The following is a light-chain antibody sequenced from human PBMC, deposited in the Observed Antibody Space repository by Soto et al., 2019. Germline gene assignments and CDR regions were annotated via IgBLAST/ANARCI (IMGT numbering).Light chain of an antibody. J-gene: IGLJ2*01. V-gene: IGLV2-14*01. Sequence: QSALTQPASVSGSPGQSITISCTGTSSDVGGYSYVSWYQQHPGKAPKLMIYEVSNRPSGVSNRFSGSKSGNTASLTISGLQPEAEADYYCSSYTSSSTLVFGGGTKLTVL. CDR1: SSDVGGYSY. CDR3: SSYTSSSTLV. CDR2: EVS.